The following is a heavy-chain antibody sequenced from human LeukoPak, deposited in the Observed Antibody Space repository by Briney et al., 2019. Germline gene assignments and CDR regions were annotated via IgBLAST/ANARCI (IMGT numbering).Heavy chain of an antibody. Sequence: GGSLRLSCAASGITVTNTWMSWVRQVPGKGLEWVAVISYDGSNKYYADSVKGRFTISRDNSKNTLYLQMNSLRAEDTAVYYCAKGTTVTGVDYWGQGTLVTVSS. D-gene: IGHD4-17*01. CDR2: ISYDGSNK. CDR1: GITVTNTW. V-gene: IGHV3-30*18. J-gene: IGHJ4*02. CDR3: AKGTTVTGVDY.